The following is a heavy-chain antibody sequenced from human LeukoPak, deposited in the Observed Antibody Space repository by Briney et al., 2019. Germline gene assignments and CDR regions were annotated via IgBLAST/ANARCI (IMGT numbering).Heavy chain of an antibody. J-gene: IGHJ4*02. V-gene: IGHV1-18*01. CDR2: ISAYNGNT. D-gene: IGHD6-13*01. CDR1: GYTFTSYG. CDR3: SRDLPYSSSWESIDY. Sequence: ASVRVSCKAYGYTFTSYGINWLRQAPGQGPEWMGWISAYNGNTKYAQNLQGRVTMTTDISTSTAYMELRSLRSDDTAVYYCSRDLPYSSSWESIDYWGQGTLVTVSS.